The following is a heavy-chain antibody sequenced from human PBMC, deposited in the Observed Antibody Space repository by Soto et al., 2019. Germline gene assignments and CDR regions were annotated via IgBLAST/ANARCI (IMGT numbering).Heavy chain of an antibody. V-gene: IGHV4-59*01. Sequence: QVQLQESGPGLVKPSETLSLTCTVSGGSISSYYWSWIRQPPGKGLEWIGYIYYSGSTNYNPSLKSRVTISVDTSKNQFSLKLSSVTAADTAVYYCARVVLRSLIDYWGQGTLLTVSS. D-gene: IGHD4-17*01. CDR1: GGSISSYY. CDR3: ARVVLRSLIDY. J-gene: IGHJ4*02. CDR2: IYYSGST.